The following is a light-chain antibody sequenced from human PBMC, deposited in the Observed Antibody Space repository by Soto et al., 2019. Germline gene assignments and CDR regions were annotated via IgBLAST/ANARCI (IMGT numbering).Light chain of an antibody. CDR1: QTVSNNY. CDR3: QQYGGSPLYT. J-gene: IGKJ2*01. V-gene: IGKV3-20*01. Sequence: EIVLTQSPGSLSLSPGERATLSCRASQTVSNNYLAWYQQKPGQAPRPLIYGASNRATDIPDRFSGSGSGTDLTLTINRLEPEDCAVYFCQQYGGSPLYTFGQGTKLEI. CDR2: GAS.